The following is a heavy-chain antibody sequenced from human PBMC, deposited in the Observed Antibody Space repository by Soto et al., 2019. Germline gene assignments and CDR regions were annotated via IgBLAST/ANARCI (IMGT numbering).Heavy chain of an antibody. CDR3: AGEAGSSGGHYYYYYGMDV. J-gene: IGHJ6*02. V-gene: IGHV4-59*01. D-gene: IGHD6-6*01. CDR1: CGSIISYY. Sequence: SETLSLAGTVSCGSIISYYWNWVRQPPRKGLDCIGYSYYSLSTNYNPSLNSRVTISVDTSKNKFSLKLSSVTAADTAVYYCAGEAGSSGGHYYYYYGMDVWGQGTTVTVSS. CDR2: SYYSLST.